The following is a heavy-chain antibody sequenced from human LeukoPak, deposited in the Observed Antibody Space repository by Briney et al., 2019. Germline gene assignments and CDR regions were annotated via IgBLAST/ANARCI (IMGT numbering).Heavy chain of an antibody. J-gene: IGHJ5*02. CDR3: AKDPVVVYVRDWFDP. Sequence: GGSLRLSCAASGFTFSSYAMHWVRQAPGKGLEWVAVISYDGSNKYYADSVKGRFTISRDNSKNTLYLQMNSLRAEDTAVYYCAKDPVVVYVRDWFDPWGQGTLVTVSS. V-gene: IGHV3-30-3*01. CDR1: GFTFSSYA. CDR2: ISYDGSNK. D-gene: IGHD2-15*01.